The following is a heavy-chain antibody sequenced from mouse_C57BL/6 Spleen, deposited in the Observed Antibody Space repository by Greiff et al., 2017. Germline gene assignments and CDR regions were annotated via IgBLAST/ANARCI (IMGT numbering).Heavy chain of an antibody. Sequence: QVQLQQSGAELVKPGASVKLSCKASGYTFTSYWMHWVKQRPGQGLEWIGMIHPNSGSTNYNEKFKSKATLTVDKSSSTAYMQLSSLTSEDSAVDYCANRGSSSGYAMDYWGQGTSVTVSS. CDR2: IHPNSGST. CDR1: GYTFTSYW. J-gene: IGHJ4*01. D-gene: IGHD1-1*01. CDR3: ANRGSSSGYAMDY. V-gene: IGHV1-64*01.